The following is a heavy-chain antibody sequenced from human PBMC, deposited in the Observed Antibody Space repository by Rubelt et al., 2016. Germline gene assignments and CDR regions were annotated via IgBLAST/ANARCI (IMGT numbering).Heavy chain of an antibody. V-gene: IGHV4-38-2*02. CDR1: GYSISSGYY. CDR3: ALTTIIPGMDV. D-gene: IGHD2-21*02. J-gene: IGHJ6*02. CDR2: IYHSGST. Sequence: QVQLQESGPGLVKPSETLSLTCTVSGYSISSGYYWGWIRQPPGKGLEWIGSIYHSGSTYYNPSLQSRVTISVDTSKNQFSRKLSSVTAADTAVYYCALTTIIPGMDVWGQGTTVTVSS.